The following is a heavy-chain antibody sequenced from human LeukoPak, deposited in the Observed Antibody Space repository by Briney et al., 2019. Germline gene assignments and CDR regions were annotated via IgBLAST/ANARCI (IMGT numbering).Heavy chain of an antibody. CDR2: INHSGST. J-gene: IGHJ4*02. V-gene: IGHV4-34*01. Sequence: PSETLSLTCAVYGGSFSGYYWSWIRQPPGKWLEWIGEINHSGSTNYNPSLKSRVTISVDTSKNQFSLKLSSVTAADTAVYYCARGPDGDVLMVYATFDYWGQGTLVTVSS. D-gene: IGHD2-8*01. CDR3: ARGPDGDVLMVYATFDY. CDR1: GGSFSGYY.